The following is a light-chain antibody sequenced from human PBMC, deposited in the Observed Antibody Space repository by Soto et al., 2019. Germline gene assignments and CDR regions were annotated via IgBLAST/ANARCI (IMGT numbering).Light chain of an antibody. CDR1: QDISNF. J-gene: IGKJ1*01. Sequence: DIEEPRAPRDIKTTIGYIVTITCRASQDISNFLVWFQQRPGKVPKRLMYSANRLESGVPSRFSGSGYGKEFTLTISGLQPEHFAPYYCLQHQSYPRTFRQGTKVDI. CDR3: LQHQSYPRT. V-gene: IGKV1-17*03. CDR2: SAN.